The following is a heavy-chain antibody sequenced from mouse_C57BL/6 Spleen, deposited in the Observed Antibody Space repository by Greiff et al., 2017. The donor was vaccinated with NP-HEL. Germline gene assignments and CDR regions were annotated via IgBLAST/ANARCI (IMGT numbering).Heavy chain of an antibody. Sequence: EVQLQQSGPVLVKPGASVKMSCKASGYTFTDYYMNWVKQSHGKSLEWIGVINPYNGGTSYNQKFKGKATLTVDKSSSTAYMELNSLTSEDSAVYYCARYHGNYAWFAYWGQGTLVTVSA. CDR3: ARYHGNYAWFAY. V-gene: IGHV1-19*01. J-gene: IGHJ3*01. D-gene: IGHD2-1*01. CDR2: INPYNGGT. CDR1: GYTFTDYY.